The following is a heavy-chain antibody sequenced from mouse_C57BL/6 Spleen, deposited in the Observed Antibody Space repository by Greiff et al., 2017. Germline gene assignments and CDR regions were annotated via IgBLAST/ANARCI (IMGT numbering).Heavy chain of an antibody. CDR1: GFTFSSYA. J-gene: IGHJ2*01. Sequence: EVKLMESGGGLVKPGGSLKLSCAASGFTFSSYAMSWVRQTPEKRLEWVATISDGGSYTYYPDNVKGRFTISRDNAKNNLYLQMSHLKSEDTAMYYCARDPGSSLDYWGQGTTLTVSS. CDR2: ISDGGSYT. CDR3: ARDPGSSLDY. D-gene: IGHD1-1*01. V-gene: IGHV5-4*01.